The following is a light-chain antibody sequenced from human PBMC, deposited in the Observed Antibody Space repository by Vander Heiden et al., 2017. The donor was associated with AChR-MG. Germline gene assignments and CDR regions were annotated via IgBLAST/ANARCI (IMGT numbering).Light chain of an antibody. CDR3: CSFATTNTQV. J-gene: IGLJ1*01. V-gene: IGLV2-23*02. CDR1: SSDVGTYNL. Sequence: QSALTQPASVSGSPGQSITISCTGTSSDVGTYNLVSWYQQHPGKAPKLMIYDVTKRPSGVSNRFSGSKSGNTASLTISGLQAEDEADYYCCSFATTNTQVFGTGTRVTVL. CDR2: DVT.